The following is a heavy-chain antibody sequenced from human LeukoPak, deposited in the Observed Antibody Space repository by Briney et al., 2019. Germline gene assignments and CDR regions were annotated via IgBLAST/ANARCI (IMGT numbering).Heavy chain of an antibody. D-gene: IGHD1-14*01. CDR3: AREGRMGTADAFDV. V-gene: IGHV3-13*01. Sequence: GGSLRLSCAASGFTFNNYEMHWVRQTAGKGLEWVSAVGIAGDTFYAGSAKGRFSISRDNAESSLFPQMNSLRAGDTAVYYCAREGRMGTADAFDVWGQGTMVTVSS. CDR1: GFTFNNYE. CDR2: VGIAGDT. J-gene: IGHJ3*01.